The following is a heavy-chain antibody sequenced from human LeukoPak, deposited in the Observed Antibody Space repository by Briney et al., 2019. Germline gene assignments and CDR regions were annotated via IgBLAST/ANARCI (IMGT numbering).Heavy chain of an antibody. CDR3: AKDSGCTNGVCYSNYYYMDV. J-gene: IGHJ6*03. CDR2: ISWNSGSI. CDR1: GLTFDDYA. D-gene: IGHD2-8*01. V-gene: IGHV3-9*01. Sequence: GRSLRLSCAASGLTFDDYAMHWVRQAPGKGLEWVSGISWNSGSIGYADSVKGRFTISRDNAKNSLYLQMNSLRAEDTALYYCAKDSGCTNGVCYSNYYYMDVWGKGTTVTVSS.